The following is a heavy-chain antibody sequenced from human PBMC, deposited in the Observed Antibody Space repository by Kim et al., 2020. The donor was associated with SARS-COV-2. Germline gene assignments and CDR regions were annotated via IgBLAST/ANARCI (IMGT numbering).Heavy chain of an antibody. CDR2: STK. V-gene: IGHV3-33*01. CDR3: ARGSGAGDY. Sequence: STKYYAGSVKCRCTISRDNSKNTLYLPMNSLSAEDTAVYYCARGSGAGDYWGQGTLVTVSS. D-gene: IGHD1-26*01. J-gene: IGHJ4*02.